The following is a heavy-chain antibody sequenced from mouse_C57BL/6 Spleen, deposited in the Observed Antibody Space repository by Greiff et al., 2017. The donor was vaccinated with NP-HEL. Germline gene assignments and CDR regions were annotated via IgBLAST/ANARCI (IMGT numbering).Heavy chain of an antibody. Sequence: VQLKESGPELVKPGASVKMSCKASGYTFTDYNMHWVKQSHGKSLEWIGYINPNNGGTSYNQKFKGKATLTVNKSSSTAYMVLRSLTSEDSAVYYCAIYYGNYFFDYWGQGTTLTVSS. CDR3: AIYYGNYFFDY. CDR1: GYTFTDYN. D-gene: IGHD2-1*01. J-gene: IGHJ2*01. CDR2: INPNNGGT. V-gene: IGHV1-22*01.